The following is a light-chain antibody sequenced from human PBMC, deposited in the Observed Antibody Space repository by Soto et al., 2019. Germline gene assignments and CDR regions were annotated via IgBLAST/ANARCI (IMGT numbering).Light chain of an antibody. Sequence: EIVMTQSPATLSVSPGGRATLSCRASPSVSNNLAWYQQKPGQAPRLLVYHASTRATGITARFSGSGSGTEFTLTIRNLQSQDFAVSYCPQYNKWQLPLGRGTKVEIK. J-gene: IGKJ4*01. CDR2: HAS. CDR3: PQYNKWQLP. CDR1: PSVSNN. V-gene: IGKV3-15*01.